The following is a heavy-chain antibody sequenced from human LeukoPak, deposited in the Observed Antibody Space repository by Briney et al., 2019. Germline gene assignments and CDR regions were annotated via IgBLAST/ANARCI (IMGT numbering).Heavy chain of an antibody. CDR3: ARRAYYYDSGWFDP. J-gene: IGHJ5*02. Sequence: VASVKVSCKASEYTFTGYYMHWVRQAPGQGLEWMARINPNSGGTNYALKFQGRVTMTRDTSISTAYMELSRLRSDDTAVYYCARRAYYYDSGWFDPWGQGTLVTVSS. D-gene: IGHD3-22*01. CDR1: EYTFTGYY. V-gene: IGHV1-2*06. CDR2: INPNSGGT.